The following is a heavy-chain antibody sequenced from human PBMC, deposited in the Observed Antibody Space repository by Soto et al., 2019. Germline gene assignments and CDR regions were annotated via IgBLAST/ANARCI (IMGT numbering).Heavy chain of an antibody. CDR1: GFTFSDSW. CDR2: INQDGRQK. V-gene: IGHV3-7*01. CDR3: SRSKVD. J-gene: IGHJ4*02. Sequence: GVLRLSCAASGFTFSDSWMNWVRQAPGKGLECVATINQDGRQKYYLDSVKGRFTISRDNAKSSVDLQMNSLTSEDTAFYYCSRSKVDWGQGVLVTVSS.